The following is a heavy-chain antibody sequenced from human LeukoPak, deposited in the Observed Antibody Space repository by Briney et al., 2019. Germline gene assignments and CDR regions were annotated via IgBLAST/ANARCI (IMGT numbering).Heavy chain of an antibody. CDR3: SSHYYDNSARAVRLGP. CDR1: GFTFSGHW. D-gene: IGHD3-22*01. CDR2: IKADGSST. V-gene: IGHV3-74*01. J-gene: IGHJ4*02. Sequence: GGSLRLSCVASGFTFSGHWMYWVRQAPGKGLVWVSGIKADGSSTGYADSVNGRFTISRDNGKNTLYLQMNSLRAEDTGIYYCSSHYYDNSARAVRLGPWGQGTLVTVSS.